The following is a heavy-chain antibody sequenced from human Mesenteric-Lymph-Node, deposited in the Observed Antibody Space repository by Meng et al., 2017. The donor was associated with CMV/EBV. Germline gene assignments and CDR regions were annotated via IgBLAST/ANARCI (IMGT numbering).Heavy chain of an antibody. D-gene: IGHD3-10*01. V-gene: IGHV3-53*01. CDR3: ARGGSGVQDY. CDR1: GFTVSSNY. J-gene: IGHJ4*02. Sequence: GESLKISCAASGFTVSSNYMSWVRQAPGKGLEWVSIIYSGGSTYYADSVKGRFTISRDNAKNSLYLQMNSLRAEDTAVYYCARGGSGVQDYWGQGTLVTVSS. CDR2: IYSGGST.